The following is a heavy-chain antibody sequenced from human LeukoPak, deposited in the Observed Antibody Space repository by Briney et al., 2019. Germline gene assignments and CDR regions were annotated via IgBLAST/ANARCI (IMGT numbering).Heavy chain of an antibody. CDR2: IHADSGST. D-gene: IGHD6-19*01. CDR1: GYTFTTCA. J-gene: IGHJ3*02. CDR3: TIGLAGDWDAFDI. Sequence: ASVKVSYKTSGYTFTTCAVHWVRQAPGQRLEWMGWIHADSGSTKYSQKLQGRVAIARDTSASTIYMELTSLRIEDTAVYFCTIGLAGDWDAFDIWGLGTMVTVSS. V-gene: IGHV1-3*01.